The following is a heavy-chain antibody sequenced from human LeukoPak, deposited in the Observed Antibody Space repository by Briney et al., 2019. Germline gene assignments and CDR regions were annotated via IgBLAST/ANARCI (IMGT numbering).Heavy chain of an antibody. Sequence: GGSLRLSCAASGFTFSTYAMSWVCQAPGKGLEWVSTISGSGGSTYYADSVKGRFTISRDNSKNTLYLQMNSLRAGDTAVYYCAKGRGGSYGYFDYWGQGTLVTVSS. V-gene: IGHV3-23*01. J-gene: IGHJ4*02. CDR2: ISGSGGST. CDR3: AKGRGGSYGYFDY. D-gene: IGHD1-26*01. CDR1: GFTFSTYA.